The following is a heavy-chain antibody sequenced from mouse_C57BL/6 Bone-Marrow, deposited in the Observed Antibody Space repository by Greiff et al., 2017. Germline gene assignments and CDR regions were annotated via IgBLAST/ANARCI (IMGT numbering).Heavy chain of an antibody. CDR3: APITTVVAPYFDV. J-gene: IGHJ1*03. CDR2: INPYNGGT. D-gene: IGHD1-1*01. Sequence: VQLQQSGPVLVKPGASVKMSCKASGYTFTDYYMNWVKQSHGKSLEWIGVINPYNGGTSYNQKFKGKATLTVDKSSSTAYMELNSLTSEDSAVYYCAPITTVVAPYFDVWGTGTTVTVS. CDR1: GYTFTDYY. V-gene: IGHV1-19*01.